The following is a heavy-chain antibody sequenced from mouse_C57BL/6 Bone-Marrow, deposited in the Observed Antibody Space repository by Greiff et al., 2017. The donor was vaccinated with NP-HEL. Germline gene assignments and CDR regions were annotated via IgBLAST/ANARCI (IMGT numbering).Heavy chain of an antibody. Sequence: EVQLQQSGPELVKPGASVKISCKASGYSFTGYYMNWVKQSPEKSLEWIGEINPSTGGTTYNQKFKAKATLTVDKSSSTAYMQLKSLTSEDSAVYYCARSVYYGSPWYFDVWGTGTTVTVSS. J-gene: IGHJ1*03. V-gene: IGHV1-42*01. CDR2: INPSTGGT. CDR1: GYSFTGYY. D-gene: IGHD1-1*01. CDR3: ARSVYYGSPWYFDV.